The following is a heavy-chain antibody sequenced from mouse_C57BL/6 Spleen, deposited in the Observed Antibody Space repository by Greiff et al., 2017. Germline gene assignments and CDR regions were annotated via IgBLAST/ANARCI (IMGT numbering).Heavy chain of an antibody. CDR2: IDPSDSYT. CDR3: ARKEYDYHEYYFDY. D-gene: IGHD2-4*01. Sequence: VQLQQPGAELVMPGASVKLSCKASGYTFTSYWMHWVKQRPGQGLEWIGEIDPSDSYTNYNQKFKGKSTLTVDKSSSTAYMQLSSLTSEDSAVYYYARKEYDYHEYYFDYWGQGTTLTVSS. V-gene: IGHV1-69*01. CDR1: GYTFTSYW. J-gene: IGHJ2*01.